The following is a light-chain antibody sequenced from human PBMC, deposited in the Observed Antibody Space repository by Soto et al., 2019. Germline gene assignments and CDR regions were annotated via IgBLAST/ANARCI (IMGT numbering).Light chain of an antibody. Sequence: ASQTVSNNYLAWYQQKPGQAPRLLLYGASTRPTGIPDRFSGSGSGTDFTLTISRLEPEDFAVYYCHHYGSSPPYTFGQGTKVDIK. V-gene: IGKV3-20*01. CDR2: GAS. J-gene: IGKJ2*01. CDR1: QTVSNNY. CDR3: HHYGSSPPYT.